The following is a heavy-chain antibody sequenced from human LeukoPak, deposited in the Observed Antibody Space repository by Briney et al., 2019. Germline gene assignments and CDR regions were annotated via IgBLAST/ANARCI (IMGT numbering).Heavy chain of an antibody. CDR2: ISYDGSNK. CDR1: GFTFSSYG. V-gene: IGHV3-30*18. Sequence: PGGSLRLSCAASGFTFSSYGMHWVRQAPGKGLEWVAVISYDGSNKYYADSVKGRFTISRDNSKNTLYLQMNSLRAEDTAVYYCAKLPNHCSGGSCNDAFDIWGQGTMVTVSS. D-gene: IGHD2-15*01. CDR3: AKLPNHCSGGSCNDAFDI. J-gene: IGHJ3*02.